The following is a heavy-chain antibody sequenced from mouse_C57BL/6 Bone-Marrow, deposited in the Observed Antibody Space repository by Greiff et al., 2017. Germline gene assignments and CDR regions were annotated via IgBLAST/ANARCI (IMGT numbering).Heavy chain of an antibody. D-gene: IGHD3-2*02. CDR1: GYTFTDYY. CDR3: ARSYKSSGWFAY. CDR2: INPNNGGT. V-gene: IGHV1-26*01. Sequence: VQLQQSGPELVKPGASVKISCKASGYTFTDYYMNWVKQSHGKSLEWIGDINPNNGGTSYNQKFKGKATLTVDKSSSTAYMELRSLTSEDSAVYYCARSYKSSGWFAYWGQGTLVTVSA. J-gene: IGHJ3*01.